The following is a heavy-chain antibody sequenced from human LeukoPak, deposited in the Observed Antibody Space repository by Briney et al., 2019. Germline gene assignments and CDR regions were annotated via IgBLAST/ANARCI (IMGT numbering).Heavy chain of an antibody. CDR1: GFTFSTSA. CDR2: INGGDYST. V-gene: IGHV3-23*01. J-gene: IGHJ4*02. Sequence: GSLRLSCAAPGFTFSTSAMSWVRQAPGEGLEWLSTINGGDYSTYYADSVKGRFTISRDSSKNTLYLQMNSLRTDDTAVYYCATANPTPRGVNFDYWGQGTLVTVSS. CDR3: ATANPTPRGVNFDY. D-gene: IGHD3-10*01.